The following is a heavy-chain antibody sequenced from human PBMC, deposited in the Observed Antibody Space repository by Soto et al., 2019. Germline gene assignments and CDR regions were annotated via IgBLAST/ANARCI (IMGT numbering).Heavy chain of an antibody. D-gene: IGHD3-10*01. V-gene: IGHV4-39*01. Sequence: QLQLQESGPGLVKPSETLSLTCTVSGGSISSSSYYWGWIRQPPGKGLEWIGSIYYSGSTYYNPSLKRRVHITVDTSKIPFSLKLSSVTAAATAVYYCARRLWSGELWSAFDIWGQGTMVTVSS. J-gene: IGHJ3*02. CDR2: IYYSGST. CDR3: ARRLWSGELWSAFDI. CDR1: GGSISSSSYY.